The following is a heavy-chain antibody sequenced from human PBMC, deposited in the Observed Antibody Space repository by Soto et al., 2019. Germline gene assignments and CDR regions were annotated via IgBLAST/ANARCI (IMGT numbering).Heavy chain of an antibody. CDR2: IYYSGST. CDR3: ARCVHSSGWPLHGNWFDP. CDR1: GGSISSGGYY. J-gene: IGHJ5*02. D-gene: IGHD6-19*01. Sequence: SETLSLTCTVSGGSISSGGYYWSWIRQHPGKGLEWIGYIYYSGSTYYNPSLKSRVTISVDTSKNQFSLKLSSVTAADTAVYYCARCVHSSGWPLHGNWFDPWGQGTLVTVSS. V-gene: IGHV4-31*03.